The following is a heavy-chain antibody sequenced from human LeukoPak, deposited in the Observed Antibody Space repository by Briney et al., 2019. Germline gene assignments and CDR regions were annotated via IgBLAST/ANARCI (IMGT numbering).Heavy chain of an antibody. V-gene: IGHV1-18*01. CDR2: ISAYNGNT. D-gene: IGHD3-22*01. Sequence: ASVKVSCKASGYTFTSYGISWVRQAPGQGLERMGWISAYNGNTNYAQKLQGRVTMTTDTSTSTAYMELRSLRSDDTAVYYCARHSYYYDSSGYYYTSNYFDYWGQGTLVTVSS. CDR3: ARHSYYYDSSGYYYTSNYFDY. J-gene: IGHJ4*02. CDR1: GYTFTSYG.